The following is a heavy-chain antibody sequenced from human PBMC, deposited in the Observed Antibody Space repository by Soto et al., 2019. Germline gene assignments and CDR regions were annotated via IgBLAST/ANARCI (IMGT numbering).Heavy chain of an antibody. CDR3: ARQDYSTTGYLNY. Sequence: EVQLLESGGGVVQPGGSLRLSCAASGFTFSAYAMTWVRQAPGKGLEWVSVISGSAGATYYADSVKGRFTISRDNSKNTLYLQMNSLRAADTAVYYCARQDYSTTGYLNYWGQGTLVTVSS. CDR2: ISGSAGAT. J-gene: IGHJ4*02. D-gene: IGHD6-13*01. V-gene: IGHV3-23*01. CDR1: GFTFSAYA.